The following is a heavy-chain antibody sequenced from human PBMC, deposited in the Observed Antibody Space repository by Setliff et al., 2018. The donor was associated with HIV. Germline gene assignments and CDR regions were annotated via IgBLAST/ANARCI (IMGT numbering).Heavy chain of an antibody. CDR1: NVSINSYY. J-gene: IGHJ1*01. CDR3: ARDPYCSGDGCFRYYQH. V-gene: IGHV4-4*07. Sequence: PSETLSLTCTVSNVSINSYYWSWIRQPPGRALEWVGRIYSSGKTNYNPSLTSRLKMSIDTSKNQFSLMLNSVTAADTAVYFCARDPYCSGDGCFRYYQHWGRGTLVTVSS. CDR2: IYSSGKT. D-gene: IGHD2-15*01.